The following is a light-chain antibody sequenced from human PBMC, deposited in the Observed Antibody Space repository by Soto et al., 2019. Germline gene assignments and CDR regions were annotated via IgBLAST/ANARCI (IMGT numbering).Light chain of an antibody. CDR2: GAS. V-gene: IGKV3-15*01. CDR3: QQYKDWPPIT. J-gene: IGKJ5*01. Sequence: EVVLTQSPATLSLSPGERATLSCRASQSIRNYLAWYQQKPGQAPRLLIYGASTRANGIPARFSGSGSGTEFTLSINSLQSEDFAVYYCQQYKDWPPITFGQGTRLEIK. CDR1: QSIRNY.